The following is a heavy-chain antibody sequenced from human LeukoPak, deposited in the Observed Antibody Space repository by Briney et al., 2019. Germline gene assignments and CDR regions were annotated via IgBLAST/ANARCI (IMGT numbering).Heavy chain of an antibody. Sequence: GESLKISCKGSGYSFTSYWIGWVRQMPGKGLEWMGIIYPGDSDTRYSPSFQGQVTISADKSISTAYLQWSSLKASDTAMYYCARQRGVEGYCDSSGYPTYYFDYWGQGTLVTVSS. J-gene: IGHJ4*02. V-gene: IGHV5-51*01. CDR3: ARQRGVEGYCDSSGYPTYYFDY. D-gene: IGHD3-22*01. CDR1: GYSFTSYW. CDR2: IYPGDSDT.